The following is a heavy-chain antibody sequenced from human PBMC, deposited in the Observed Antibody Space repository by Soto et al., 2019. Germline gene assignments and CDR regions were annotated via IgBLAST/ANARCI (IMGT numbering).Heavy chain of an antibody. CDR2: IWYDGSNK. J-gene: IGHJ6*02. Sequence: QVQLVESGGGVVQPWRSLRLSCAASGFTFSSYGMHWVRQAPGKGLEWVAVIWYDGSNKYYADSVKGRFTISRDNSKNTLYLQMNMLRAEDTAVYYCAREPGGIVVVVAATYGMDVWGQGTTVTVYS. CDR1: GFTFSSYG. V-gene: IGHV3-33*01. D-gene: IGHD2-15*01. CDR3: AREPGGIVVVVAATYGMDV.